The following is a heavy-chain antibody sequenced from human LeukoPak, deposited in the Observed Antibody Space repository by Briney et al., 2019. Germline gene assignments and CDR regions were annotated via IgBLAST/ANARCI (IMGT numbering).Heavy chain of an antibody. CDR2: MYYSGNT. CDR1: GGSISSRSYY. D-gene: IGHD6-19*01. V-gene: IGHV4-39*01. CDR3: ARQIAVAGEWAFDI. J-gene: IGHJ3*02. Sequence: PSETLSLTCTVSGGSISSRSYYWGWIRQPPGKGLEWIGSMYYSGNTYYNPSLKSRVTISVDTSKNQFSLKLSSVTAADTAVYYCARQIAVAGEWAFDIWGQGTLVTVSS.